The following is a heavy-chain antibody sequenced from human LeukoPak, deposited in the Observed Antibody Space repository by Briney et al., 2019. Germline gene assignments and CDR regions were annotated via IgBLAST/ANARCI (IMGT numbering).Heavy chain of an antibody. Sequence: GGSLRLSCAASGFTFSSYAMSWVRQAPGKGLEWVSAISGSGGYTYYADSAKGRFTISRDNSKNTLYLQMHSLRAEDTAVYYCAKAPDSSGYYPIVDYWGQGTLVTVSS. V-gene: IGHV3-23*01. CDR2: ISGSGGYT. CDR3: AKAPDSSGYYPIVDY. CDR1: GFTFSSYA. D-gene: IGHD3-22*01. J-gene: IGHJ4*02.